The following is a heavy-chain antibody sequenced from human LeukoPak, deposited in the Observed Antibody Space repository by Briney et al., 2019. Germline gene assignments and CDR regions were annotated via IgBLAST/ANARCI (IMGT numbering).Heavy chain of an antibody. D-gene: IGHD3-10*01. CDR3: ARGPYYYGSGTFYYYYGMDV. V-gene: IGHV4-34*01. CDR2: INHSGST. J-gene: IGHJ6*04. Sequence: SETLSLTCAVYGGSFSGYYWSWIRQPPGKGLKWMGEINHSGSTNYNPSLKSRVTISVGTSKNQFSLKLSSVTAADTAVYYCARGPYYYGSGTFYYYYGMDVWGKGTTVTVSS. CDR1: GGSFSGYY.